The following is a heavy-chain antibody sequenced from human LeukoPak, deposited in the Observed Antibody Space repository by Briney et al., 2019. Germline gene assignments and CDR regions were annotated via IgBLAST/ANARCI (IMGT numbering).Heavy chain of an antibody. CDR2: IYYSGST. D-gene: IGHD6-13*01. V-gene: IGHV4-30-4*07. J-gene: IGHJ5*02. Sequence: PSETLSLTCAVSGVSISSGGYSWSWIRQPPGKGLEWIGYIYYSGSTYYNPSLKSRVTISVDTSKNQFSLKLSSVTAADTAVYYCARDKSSSWFDPWGQGTLVTVSS. CDR3: ARDKSSSWFDP. CDR1: GVSISSGGYS.